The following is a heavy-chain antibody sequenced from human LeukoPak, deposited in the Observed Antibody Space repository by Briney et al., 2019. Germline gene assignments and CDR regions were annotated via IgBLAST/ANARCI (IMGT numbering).Heavy chain of an antibody. J-gene: IGHJ3*02. Sequence: PSETLSLTCAVSGYSISSGYYWGWIRQPPGKGLEWIGSIYHSGSTYYNPSLKSRVTISVDTSKNQFSLKLSSVTAADTAMYYCARHRSGSPVSAFDIWGQGTMVTVSS. V-gene: IGHV4-38-2*01. D-gene: IGHD1-26*01. CDR3: ARHRSGSPVSAFDI. CDR2: IYHSGST. CDR1: GYSISSGYY.